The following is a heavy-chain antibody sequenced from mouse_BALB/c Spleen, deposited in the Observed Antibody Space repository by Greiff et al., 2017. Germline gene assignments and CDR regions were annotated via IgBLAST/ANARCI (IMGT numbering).Heavy chain of an antibody. V-gene: IGHV5-6*01. J-gene: IGHJ3*01. Sequence: DVQLVESGGDLVKPGGSLKLSCAASGFTFSSYGMSWVRQTPDKRLEWVATISSGGSYTYYPDSVKGRFTISRDNAKNTLYLQMSSLKSEDTAMYYCARQDYGSSYGFAYWGQGTLVTVSA. CDR2: ISSGGSYT. D-gene: IGHD1-1*01. CDR3: ARQDYGSSYGFAY. CDR1: GFTFSSYG.